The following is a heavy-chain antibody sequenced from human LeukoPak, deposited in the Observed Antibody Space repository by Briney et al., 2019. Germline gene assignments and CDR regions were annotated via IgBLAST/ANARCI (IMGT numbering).Heavy chain of an antibody. V-gene: IGHV4-4*07. CDR1: GDSISRYY. D-gene: IGHD2-15*01. CDR2: IYNGGII. Sequence: SETLSLTCTVSGDSISRYYWSWIRQPAGKGLEWIGRIYNGGIITYNPSLKSRVTMSIDTSNNQFSLKLSSVTAADTAVYYCARNSCPSGSCYDNRGYFDYWGQGTLVTVSS. J-gene: IGHJ4*02. CDR3: ARNSCPSGSCYDNRGYFDY.